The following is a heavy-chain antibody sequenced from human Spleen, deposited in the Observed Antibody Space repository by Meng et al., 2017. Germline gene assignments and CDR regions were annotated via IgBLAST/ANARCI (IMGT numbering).Heavy chain of an antibody. CDR1: GYTFTGYY. CDR2: ISAYNGNT. CDR3: ARDGGYGDVDY. D-gene: IGHD3-16*01. Sequence: ASVKVSCKASGYTFTGYYMHWVRQAPGQGLEWMGWISAYNGNTNYGQKLQGRVTMTTDTSTSTAYMELRSLRSDDTAVYYCARDGGYGDVDYWGQGTLVTVSS. J-gene: IGHJ4*02. V-gene: IGHV1-18*04.